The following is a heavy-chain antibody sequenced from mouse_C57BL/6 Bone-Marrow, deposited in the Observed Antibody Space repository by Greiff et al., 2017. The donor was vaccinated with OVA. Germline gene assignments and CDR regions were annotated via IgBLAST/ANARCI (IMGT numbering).Heavy chain of an antibody. J-gene: IGHJ2*01. Sequence: EVQVVESGGDLVKPGGSLKLSCAASGFTFSSYGMSWVRQTPDKRLEWVATISSGGSYTYYPDSVKGRFTISRDNAKNTLYLQMSSLKSEDTAMYYCARLALGYWGQGTTLTVSS. CDR2: ISSGGSYT. D-gene: IGHD6-1*01. CDR3: ARLALGY. V-gene: IGHV5-6*01. CDR1: GFTFSSYG.